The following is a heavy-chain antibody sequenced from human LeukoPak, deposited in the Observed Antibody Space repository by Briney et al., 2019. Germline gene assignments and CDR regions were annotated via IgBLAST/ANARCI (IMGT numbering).Heavy chain of an antibody. CDR3: ARGIVGATVEDY. Sequence: ASVKVSCKASGYTFTGYYMHWVRQAPGQGLEWMGIINPSGGSTSYAQKFQGRVTMTRDTSTSTVYMELSSLRSEDTGVYYCARGIVGATVEDYWGQGTLVTVSS. CDR1: GYTFTGYY. CDR2: INPSGGST. V-gene: IGHV1-46*01. D-gene: IGHD1-26*01. J-gene: IGHJ4*02.